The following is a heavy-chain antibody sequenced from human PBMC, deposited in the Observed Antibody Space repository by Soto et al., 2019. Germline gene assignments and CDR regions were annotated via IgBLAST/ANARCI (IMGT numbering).Heavy chain of an antibody. V-gene: IGHV3-7*01. CDR2: INQDGSER. Sequence: PGGSLRLSCVASGFTFNRYWMNWVRQAPGKGLEWVANINQDGSERYYVDSVKGRFTISRDNAKNSLYLQMNSLRAEDTAVYYCARDSPRGGPVYNKYYGMDVWGQGTTVTVSS. CDR3: ARDSPRGGPVYNKYYGMDV. CDR1: GFTFNRYW. J-gene: IGHJ6*02. D-gene: IGHD1-20*01.